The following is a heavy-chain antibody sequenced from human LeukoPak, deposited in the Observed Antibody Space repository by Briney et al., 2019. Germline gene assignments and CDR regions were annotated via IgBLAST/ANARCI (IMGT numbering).Heavy chain of an antibody. Sequence: PSETLSLTCAVSGGSISSSNWWSWVRQPPGKGLEWIGEIYHSGSTNYNPSLKSRVTISVDKSKNQFSLKLSSVTAADTAVYYCARDAPYFSSTSCPPGYWGQGNLVTVSS. CDR2: IYHSGST. D-gene: IGHD2-2*01. J-gene: IGHJ4*02. CDR1: GGSISSSNW. V-gene: IGHV4-4*02. CDR3: ARDAPYFSSTSCPPGY.